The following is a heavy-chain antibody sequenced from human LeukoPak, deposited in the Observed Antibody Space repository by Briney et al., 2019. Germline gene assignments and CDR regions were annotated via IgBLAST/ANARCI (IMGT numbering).Heavy chain of an antibody. J-gene: IGHJ4*02. D-gene: IGHD3-10*01. CDR1: GYTFTSYY. CDR3: ARDHGSGIS. Sequence: ASVKVSCKASGYTFTSYYMHWVRQAPGQGLEWMGGIIPIFGTANYAQKFQGRVTITADESTSTAYMELSSLRSEDTAVYYCARDHGSGISWGQGTLVTVSS. CDR2: IIPIFGTA. V-gene: IGHV1-69*13.